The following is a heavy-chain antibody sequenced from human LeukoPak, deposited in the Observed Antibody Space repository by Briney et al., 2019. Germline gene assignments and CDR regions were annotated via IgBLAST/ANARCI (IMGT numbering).Heavy chain of an antibody. V-gene: IGHV4-61*05. J-gene: IGHJ4*02. D-gene: IGHD1-14*01. CDR3: AAVARTLVFDY. CDR1: GGSISSSYYY. Sequence: SETLSLTCTVSGGSISSSYYYWGWIRQPPGKGLEWIGYFYYSGSTNYTPSLKSRVTISVDTSKNQFSLKLSSVTAADTAVYYCAAVARTLVFDYWGQGTLVTVSS. CDR2: FYYSGST.